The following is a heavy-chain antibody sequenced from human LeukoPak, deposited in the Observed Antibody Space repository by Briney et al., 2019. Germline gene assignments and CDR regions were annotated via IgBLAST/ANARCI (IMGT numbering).Heavy chain of an antibody. D-gene: IGHD3-22*01. Sequence: PGGSLRLSCAASGSTFSNYGIHWVRLAPGKGLEWVALISYDGSKKYYADSVKGRFTISRDNSKNTLYLEMSSLRAEDTAVYYCAKNLYDSGSYDAFDIWGRGTMVTVSP. CDR3: AKNLYDSGSYDAFDI. CDR1: GSTFSNYG. V-gene: IGHV3-30*18. J-gene: IGHJ3*02. CDR2: ISYDGSKK.